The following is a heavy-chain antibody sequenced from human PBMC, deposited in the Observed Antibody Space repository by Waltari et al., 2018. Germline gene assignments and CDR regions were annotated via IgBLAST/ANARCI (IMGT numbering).Heavy chain of an antibody. CDR1: GFTFSIYS. CDR2: INTRRTTI. J-gene: IGHJ4*02. Sequence: EVQLVESGGGSVQPGGSLRLSCAASGFTFSIYSMIWVRQAPGKGLEWVSYINTRRTTIYYADSVKGRLTTSRDNAKNSLYLQMNSLRAEDTAVYYCARWNIGADYWGQGTLVTVSS. CDR3: ARWNIGADY. D-gene: IGHD2-15*01. V-gene: IGHV3-48*04.